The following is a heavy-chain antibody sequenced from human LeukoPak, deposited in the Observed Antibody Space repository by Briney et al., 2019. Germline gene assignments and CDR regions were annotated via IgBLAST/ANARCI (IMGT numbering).Heavy chain of an antibody. D-gene: IGHD2-2*01. CDR3: AGLLGYCSSTSCHSYYYYYGMDV. CDR1: GGSISSGGYS. CDR2: IYHSGST. J-gene: IGHJ6*02. V-gene: IGHV4-30-2*01. Sequence: PSETLSLTCAVSGGSISSGGYSWSWIRQPPGKGLEWIGYIYHSGSTYYNPSLKSRVTISVDRSKNQFSLKLSSVTAADTAVYYCAGLLGYCSSTSCHSYYYYYGMDVWGQGTTVTVSS.